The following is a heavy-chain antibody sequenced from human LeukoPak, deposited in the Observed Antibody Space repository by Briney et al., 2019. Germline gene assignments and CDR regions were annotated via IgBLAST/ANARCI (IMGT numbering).Heavy chain of an antibody. V-gene: IGHV3-53*01. Sequence: GGSLRLSCAASGFTVSSSYMSWVRQAPGKGLEWVPVIYSGGSTYYADSVKGRFTISRDNSKNTLYFQMNSLRAEDTAVYYCARGRDLLPTPDFDYWGQGTLVTVSS. CDR2: IYSGGST. D-gene: IGHD1-26*01. CDR3: ARGRDLLPTPDFDY. CDR1: GFTVSSSY. J-gene: IGHJ4*02.